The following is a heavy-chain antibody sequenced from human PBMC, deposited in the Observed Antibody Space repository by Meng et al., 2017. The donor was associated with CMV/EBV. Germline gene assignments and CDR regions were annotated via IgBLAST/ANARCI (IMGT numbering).Heavy chain of an antibody. CDR1: GYTFISYY. D-gene: IGHD2-21*02. Sequence: YCKASGYTFISYYMHWVRQAPGQGLEWMGIINPSGGSTSYAQKFQGRVTMTRDTSTSTVYMELSSLRSEDTAVYYCARGGTAASLDYWGQGTLVTVSS. CDR2: INPSGGST. V-gene: IGHV1-46*01. J-gene: IGHJ4*02. CDR3: ARGGTAASLDY.